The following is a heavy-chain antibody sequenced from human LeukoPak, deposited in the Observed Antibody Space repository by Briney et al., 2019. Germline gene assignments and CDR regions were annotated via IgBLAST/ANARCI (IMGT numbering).Heavy chain of an antibody. Sequence: SETLSLTCTVSGGSISSGVYYWSWIRQHPGKGLEWIGYIYYSGSTYYNPSLKSRVTISVDTYKNQHSLKLSSVTDADTAVYYCARDYDSSGYYRANPKNYYYYGMDVWGQGTTVTVSS. D-gene: IGHD3-22*01. J-gene: IGHJ6*02. V-gene: IGHV4-31*03. CDR3: ARDYDSSGYYRANPKNYYYYGMDV. CDR1: GGSISSGVYY. CDR2: IYYSGST.